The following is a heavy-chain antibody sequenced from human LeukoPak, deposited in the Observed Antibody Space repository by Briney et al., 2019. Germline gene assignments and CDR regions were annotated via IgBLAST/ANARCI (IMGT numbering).Heavy chain of an antibody. D-gene: IGHD1-26*01. CDR2: IYSGGST. CDR3: ACYSGSYRPIDY. J-gene: IGHJ4*02. Sequence: GGSLRLSCAASGFTVSSNYMSWVRQAPGKGLEWVSVIYSGGSTYYADSVKGRFTISRDNSKNTLYLQMNSLRAEDTTVYYCACYSGSYRPIDYWGQGTLVTVSS. CDR1: GFTVSSNY. V-gene: IGHV3-66*01.